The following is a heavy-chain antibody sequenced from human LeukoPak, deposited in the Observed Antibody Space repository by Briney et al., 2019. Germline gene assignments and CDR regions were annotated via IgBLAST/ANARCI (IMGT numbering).Heavy chain of an antibody. CDR2: ITGSSSYI. CDR3: VRLRRNSDTSGSYYYYDY. CDR1: GFTFSDYS. J-gene: IGHJ4*02. D-gene: IGHD3-22*01. Sequence: PGGSLRLSCAASGFTFSDYSMNWVRQAPGKGLEWVSSITGSSSYIFYADSVKGRFTISRDNARNSLYLQMNSLRAEDTAVYYCVRLRRNSDTSGSYYYYDYWGQGTLVTVSS. V-gene: IGHV3-21*01.